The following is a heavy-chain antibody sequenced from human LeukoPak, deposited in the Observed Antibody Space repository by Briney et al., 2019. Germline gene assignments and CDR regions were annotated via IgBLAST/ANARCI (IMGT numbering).Heavy chain of an antibody. CDR3: ARDYYGSGSLFS. CDR1: GGSISSYY. CDR2: IYYSGST. Sequence: SETLSLTCTVSGGSISSYYWSWIRQPPGKGLEWIGYIYYSGSTNYNPSLKSRVTISVDTSKNQFSLKLSSVTAADTAVYYCARDYYGSGSLFSWGQGTLVTVSS. V-gene: IGHV4-59*01. D-gene: IGHD3-10*01. J-gene: IGHJ5*02.